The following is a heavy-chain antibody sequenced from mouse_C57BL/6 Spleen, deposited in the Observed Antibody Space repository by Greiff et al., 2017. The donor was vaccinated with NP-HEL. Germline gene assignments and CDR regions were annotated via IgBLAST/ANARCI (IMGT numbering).Heavy chain of an antibody. D-gene: IGHD4-1*01. CDR3: ARTGNWDMAMDY. V-gene: IGHV1-82*01. CDR2: IYPGDGDT. CDR1: GYAFSSSW. J-gene: IGHJ4*01. Sequence: QVQLQQSGPELVKPGASVKISCKASGYAFSSSWMNWVKQRPGKGLEWIGRIYPGDGDTNYNGKFKGKATLTADKSSSRAYMQLSSLTSEDSAVYFCARTGNWDMAMDYWGQGTSVTVSS.